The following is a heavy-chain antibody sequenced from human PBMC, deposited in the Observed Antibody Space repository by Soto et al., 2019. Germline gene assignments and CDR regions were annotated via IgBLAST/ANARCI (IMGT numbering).Heavy chain of an antibody. V-gene: IGHV4-34*01. CDR2: INHSGVT. Sequence: SETLSLTCAVYGGSSSGYYWSWIRQPPGKGLEWIGEINHSGVTNYKPSLKRRVTISVDTSKNQFSLQLKSVTAADTALYYCARFSGSYYYAMDVWGQGSTVT. D-gene: IGHD6-19*01. J-gene: IGHJ6*02. CDR1: GGSSSGYY. CDR3: ARFSGSYYYAMDV.